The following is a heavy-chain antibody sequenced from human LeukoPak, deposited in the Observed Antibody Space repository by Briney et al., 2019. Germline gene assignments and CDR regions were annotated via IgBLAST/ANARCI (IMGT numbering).Heavy chain of an antibody. J-gene: IGHJ6*02. CDR3: AREKMEVGYYGLDV. CDR2: IIPILNIP. Sequence: GASVKVSCKASGGTFDNPAINWVRQAPGQGLEWRGRIIPILNIPNYAQKLQGRVTIAADKSTSTAYMELSSLRSDDTAVYYCAREKMEVGYYGLDVWGQGTTVTVSS. CDR1: GGTFDNPA. V-gene: IGHV1-69*04. D-gene: IGHD1-1*01.